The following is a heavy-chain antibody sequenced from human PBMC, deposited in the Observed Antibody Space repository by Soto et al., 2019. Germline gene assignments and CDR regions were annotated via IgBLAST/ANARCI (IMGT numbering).Heavy chain of an antibody. CDR1: GFTFSSYG. J-gene: IGHJ3*02. CDR2: ISYDGSNK. CDR3: AKGGYSYGYDAFDI. Sequence: GGSLRLSCAASGFTFSSYGMHWVRQAPGKGLEWVEVISYDGSNKYYADSVKGRFTISRDNSKNTLYLQMNSLRAEDTAVYYCAKGGYSYGYDAFDIWGQGTMVTVSS. V-gene: IGHV3-30*18. D-gene: IGHD5-18*01.